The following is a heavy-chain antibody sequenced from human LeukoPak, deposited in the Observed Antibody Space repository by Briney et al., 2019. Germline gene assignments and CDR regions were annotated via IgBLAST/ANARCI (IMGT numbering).Heavy chain of an antibody. CDR2: IIPIFGTA. Sequence: ASVKVSCKASGGTFSNYAISWVRQAPGQGLEWMGAIIPIFGTANYAQKFQGRVTITADESTSTAYMELSSLRSEDTAVYYCAREDYYDSSGSYYYGMDVWGQGTTVTVSS. CDR1: GGTFSNYA. J-gene: IGHJ6*02. V-gene: IGHV1-69*13. D-gene: IGHD3-22*01. CDR3: AREDYYDSSGSYYYGMDV.